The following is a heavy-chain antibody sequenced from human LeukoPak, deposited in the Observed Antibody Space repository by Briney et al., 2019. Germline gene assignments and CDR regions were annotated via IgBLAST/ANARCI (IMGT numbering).Heavy chain of an antibody. CDR3: ARSRGAGPGAYFDY. V-gene: IGHV3-11*03. J-gene: IGHJ4*02. CDR2: ISNTGSDT. D-gene: IGHD6-19*01. Sequence: GSLILSCAVSGFSFADEYMSWLRQPPGQGLEWVSYISNTGSDTNYAASVEGRFTISRDNTENSLYLQMNSLRAEDTAVYYCARSRGAGPGAYFDYWGQGTLVTVTS. CDR1: GFSFADEY.